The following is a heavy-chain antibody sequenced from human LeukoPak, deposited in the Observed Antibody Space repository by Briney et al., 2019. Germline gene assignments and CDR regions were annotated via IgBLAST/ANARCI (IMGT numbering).Heavy chain of an antibody. CDR3: AKGLFTAVAGNVDFDY. CDR2: ISGSGGST. J-gene: IGHJ4*02. Sequence: SGGSLRLSCAASGFTFSSYAMSWVRQAPGKGLEWVSAISGSGGSTYYADSVKGRFTISRDNSKNTLYLQMNSLRAEDTAVYYCAKGLFTAVAGNVDFDYWGQGTLVTVSS. V-gene: IGHV3-23*01. D-gene: IGHD6-19*01. CDR1: GFTFSSYA.